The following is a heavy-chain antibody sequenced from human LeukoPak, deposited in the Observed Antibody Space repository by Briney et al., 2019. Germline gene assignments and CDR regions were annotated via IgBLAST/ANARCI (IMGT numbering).Heavy chain of an antibody. CDR1: GFSVDVFG. Sequence: PGGSLRLSCAASGFSVDVFGLSCDRQVPGEGLEWVAGLNWNGASNGYAHSVKGRFTVSRDNAKNSLYLQMNSLRADDTALYHCARGYDYVWGSYRYTGAFDIWGQGTMVTVSS. CDR3: ARGYDYVWGSYRYTGAFDI. D-gene: IGHD3-16*02. V-gene: IGHV3-20*01. CDR2: LNWNGASN. J-gene: IGHJ3*02.